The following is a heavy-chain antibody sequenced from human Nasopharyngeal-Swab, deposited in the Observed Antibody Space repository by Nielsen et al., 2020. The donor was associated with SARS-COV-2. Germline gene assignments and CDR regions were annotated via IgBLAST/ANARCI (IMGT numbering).Heavy chain of an antibody. CDR2: MNAAGTTI. D-gene: IGHD3-16*02. V-gene: IGHV3-74*01. CDR3: SLAGNYRFDF. Sequence: GGSLRLSCAGSGFTFSNSWMHWVRQVPGKGLGWVSRMNAAGTTINYADSVKGRFTISRDNAKNTLYLQMNSLGAEDTAVYYCSLAGNYRFDFWGQGTLVTVSS. J-gene: IGHJ4*02. CDR1: GFTFSNSW.